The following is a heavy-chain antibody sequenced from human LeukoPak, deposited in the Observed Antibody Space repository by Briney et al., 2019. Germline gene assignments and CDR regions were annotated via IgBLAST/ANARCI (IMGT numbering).Heavy chain of an antibody. CDR2: IIPILGIA. J-gene: IGHJ3*02. V-gene: IGHV1-69*04. D-gene: IGHD2-2*01. Sequence: ASVKVSCKASGGTFSSYAISWVRQAPGQGLEWMGRIIPILGIANYAQKFQGRVTITADKSTSTAYMELSSLRSEDTAVYYCACAVRYCSSTSCAKGAFDIWGQGTMVTVSS. CDR1: GGTFSSYA. CDR3: ACAVRYCSSTSCAKGAFDI.